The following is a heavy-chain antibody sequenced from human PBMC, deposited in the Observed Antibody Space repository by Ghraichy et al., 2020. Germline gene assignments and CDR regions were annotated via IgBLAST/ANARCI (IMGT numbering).Heavy chain of an antibody. CDR1: GYTLTELS. V-gene: IGHV1-24*01. CDR3: ATVPFRSNWFDP. J-gene: IGHJ5*02. D-gene: IGHD2-21*01. Sequence: ASVKVSCKVSGYTLTELSMHWVRQAPGKGLEWMGGFDPEDGETIYAQKFQGRVTMTEDTSTDTAYMELSSLRSEDTAVYYCATVPFRSNWFDPWGQGTLVTVSS. CDR2: FDPEDGET.